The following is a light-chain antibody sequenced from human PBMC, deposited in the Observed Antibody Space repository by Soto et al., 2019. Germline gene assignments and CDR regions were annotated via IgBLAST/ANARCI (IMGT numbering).Light chain of an antibody. CDR3: QQSNSFLGIS. V-gene: IGKV1D-12*01. CDR2: AAS. CDR1: RDISSW. Sequence: DIQMTQSPSSVSAYVGDRVTITCRASRDISSWLAWYQQKPGKTPKLLIYAASTLQSGVPSRFSVSGPGTDFALTIISLQPEDLGTYYCQQSNSFLGISFGQGTRQEIK. J-gene: IGKJ5*01.